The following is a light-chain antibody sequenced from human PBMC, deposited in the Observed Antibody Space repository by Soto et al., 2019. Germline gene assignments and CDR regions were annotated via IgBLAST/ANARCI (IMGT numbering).Light chain of an antibody. J-gene: IGKJ1*01. Sequence: AIQMTQSPSSLSASVGDRVTISGRASQGIRPDLGWYQQKPGKAPKLLISAASSLQSGVPSRFRGSGSGTDFTPPIASLQPEDFPSYSCLQDYTYPMPFGQGTRWIS. CDR1: QGIRPD. CDR3: LQDYTYPMP. CDR2: AAS. V-gene: IGKV1-6*01.